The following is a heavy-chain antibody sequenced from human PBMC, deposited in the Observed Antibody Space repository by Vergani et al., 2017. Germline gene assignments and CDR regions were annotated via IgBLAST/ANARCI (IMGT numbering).Heavy chain of an antibody. CDR2: IYSGDET. D-gene: IGHD3-10*01. CDR3: ARGNYYGSETYVDA. V-gene: IGHV3-NL1*01. J-gene: IGHJ5*02. Sequence: QVQLVESGGGVVQPGRSLRLSCAASGFTFSSYGMHWVRQAPGKGLEWVSHIYSGDETYYADSVKCRVTISRDTSKNPLHLQINNLRVEDTAVYYCARGNYYGSETYVDAWGQGTLVTVSS. CDR1: GFTFSSYG.